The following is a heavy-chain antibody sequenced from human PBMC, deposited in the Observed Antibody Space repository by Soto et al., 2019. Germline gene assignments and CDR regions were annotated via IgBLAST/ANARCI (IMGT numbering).Heavy chain of an antibody. CDR2: TYYRSKWYN. CDR3: ERENIAVAAYNWFDP. Sequence: PSQPLSLTCTISGDSVSSNSAAWNWIRQSPSRGLEWLGRTYYRSKWYNDYAVSVKSRITINPDTSKNQFSLQLNSVTPEDTALYYCERENIAVAAYNWFDPWGQGTLVTVSS. V-gene: IGHV6-1*01. D-gene: IGHD6-19*01. J-gene: IGHJ5*02. CDR1: GDSVSSNSAA.